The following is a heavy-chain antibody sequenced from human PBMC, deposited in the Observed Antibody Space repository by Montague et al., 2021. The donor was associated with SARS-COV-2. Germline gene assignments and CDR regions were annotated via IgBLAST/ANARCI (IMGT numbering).Heavy chain of an antibody. CDR2: INHSGST. CDR3: ARVTDEDIFGVGVAARFDY. V-gene: IGHV4-59*01. CDR1: GGSISSYY. D-gene: IGHD3-3*01. Sequence: SETLSLTCTVYGGSISSYYWSWIRQPPGKGLEWIGYINHSGSTNYNPSLKSRVTISVDTSKNQFSLKLSSVTAADTAVYYCARVTDEDIFGVGVAARFDYWGQGTLVTVSS. J-gene: IGHJ4*02.